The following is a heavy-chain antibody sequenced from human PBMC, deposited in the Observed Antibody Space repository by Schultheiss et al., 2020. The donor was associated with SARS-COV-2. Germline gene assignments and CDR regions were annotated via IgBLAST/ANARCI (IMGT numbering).Heavy chain of an antibody. V-gene: IGHV4-59*08. D-gene: IGHD3-16*01. Sequence: SETLSLTCTVSGGSISSYYWSWIRQPPGKGLEWIGYVYYSGTTNYNPSLKSRVTISLDTSKNQFSLKLSSVTAADTAVYYCARGDTDHFDHWGQGTLVTVSS. CDR3: ARGDTDHFDH. CDR1: GGSISSYY. J-gene: IGHJ4*02. CDR2: VYYSGTT.